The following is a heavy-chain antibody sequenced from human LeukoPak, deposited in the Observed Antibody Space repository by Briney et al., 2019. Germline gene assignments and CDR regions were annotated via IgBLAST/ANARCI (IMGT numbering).Heavy chain of an antibody. CDR2: ISYDGINK. J-gene: IGHJ1*01. CDR3: ARASGYSHIGGYYQH. D-gene: IGHD3-16*01. Sequence: PGGSLRLSCVASGFIFSNYAMYWVRQAPGKGLEWVAVISYDGINKYCADSVKGRFSISRDNSKNTLDLQMSSLRVEDTAVYYCARASGYSHIGGYYQHWGQGTLVTVSS. V-gene: IGHV3-30-3*01. CDR1: GFIFSNYA.